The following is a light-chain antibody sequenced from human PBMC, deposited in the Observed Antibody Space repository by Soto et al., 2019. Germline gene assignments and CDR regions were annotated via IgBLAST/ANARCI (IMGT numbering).Light chain of an antibody. CDR1: QTIRSY. CDR2: GTS. CDR3: QQSYSAPWT. Sequence: DIQMTQSPSSLSASLGDSVTITCRASQTIRSYLNWYQQKVGKAPKLLIYGTSSLATGVPSGFSASGDGTEFTLTISSLQAEDFVIYYCQQSYSAPWTFGDGTKVDIK. V-gene: IGKV1-39*01. J-gene: IGKJ1*01.